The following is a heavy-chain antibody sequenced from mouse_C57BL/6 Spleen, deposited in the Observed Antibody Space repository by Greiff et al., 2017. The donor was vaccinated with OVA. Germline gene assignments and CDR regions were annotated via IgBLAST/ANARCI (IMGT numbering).Heavy chain of an antibody. Sequence: VQLQQPGAELVKPGASVKMSCKASGYTFTSYWITWVKQRPGQGLEWIGDIYPGSGSTNYNEKFKSKATLTVDTSSRTAYMQLSSLTSEDSAVYYCARLSYYFRAMDYWGQGTSVTVSS. CDR2: IYPGSGST. CDR1: GYTFTSYW. V-gene: IGHV1-55*01. D-gene: IGHD1-1*02. CDR3: ARLSYYFRAMDY. J-gene: IGHJ4*01.